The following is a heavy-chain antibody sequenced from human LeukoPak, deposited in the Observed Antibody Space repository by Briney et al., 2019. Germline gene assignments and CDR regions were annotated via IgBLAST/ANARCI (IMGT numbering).Heavy chain of an antibody. CDR1: GGSISISGYY. CDR3: ARQGDGGYTYGNFDS. V-gene: IGHV4-39*01. J-gene: IGHJ4*02. Sequence: SETLSLTCTVSGGSISISGYYWGWIRQPPGKGLQWIGSIYYSGATYYSPSLWSRVTISEDTSKNQFSLKLSSVTAADTAVYYCARQGDGGYTYGNFDSWGRGTLVTVSS. CDR2: IYYSGAT. D-gene: IGHD5-18*01.